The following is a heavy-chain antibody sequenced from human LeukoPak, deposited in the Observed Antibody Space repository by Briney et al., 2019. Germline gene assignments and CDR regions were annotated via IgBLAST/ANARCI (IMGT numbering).Heavy chain of an antibody. D-gene: IGHD3-3*01. V-gene: IGHV3-9*03. CDR2: ISWNSGSI. J-gene: IGHJ5*02. CDR1: GFTFDDYA. CDR3: ARGGGWSGSNWFDP. Sequence: GRSLRLSCAASGFTFDDYAMHWVRQAPGKGLEWVSGISWNSGSIGYADSVKSRFTISRDNAKNSLYLQMNSLRAEDMALYYCARGGGWSGSNWFDPWGQGTLVTVSS.